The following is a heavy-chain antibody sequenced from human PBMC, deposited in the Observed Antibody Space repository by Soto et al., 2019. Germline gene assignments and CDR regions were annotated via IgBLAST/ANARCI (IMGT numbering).Heavy chain of an antibody. Sequence: ELQLVESGGGLVQPGGSLRLSCIVSGFTVSSSYMSWVRQGPGKGLEWVSIIYSGGTTYYADSVKGRFTISRDSSKNTLYVQMNSLRAEDTAVYYCARLVKYGDYPDDFDYWGQGTLVTVSS. CDR2: IYSGGTT. J-gene: IGHJ4*02. D-gene: IGHD4-17*01. CDR3: ARLVKYGDYPDDFDY. V-gene: IGHV3-66*04. CDR1: GFTVSSSY.